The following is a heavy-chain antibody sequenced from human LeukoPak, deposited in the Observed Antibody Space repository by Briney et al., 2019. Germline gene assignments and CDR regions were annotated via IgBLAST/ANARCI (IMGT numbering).Heavy chain of an antibody. Sequence: SETLSLTCAVSGGSMRTGLYYWNWIRQPAGKGLEWIGRIYPSGNSNYNPSLESRVTISVDTAKNQFSLKLISVTAADTALYYCARGQYDFWSGYDVNWFDPWGQGTLVTVSS. CDR3: ARGQYDFWSGYDVNWFDP. J-gene: IGHJ5*02. D-gene: IGHD3-3*01. V-gene: IGHV4-61*02. CDR1: GGSMRTGLYY. CDR2: IYPSGNS.